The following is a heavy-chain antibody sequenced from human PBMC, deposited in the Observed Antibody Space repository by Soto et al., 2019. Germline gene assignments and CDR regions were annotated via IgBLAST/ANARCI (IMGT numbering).Heavy chain of an antibody. CDR1: GFTFSGHW. CDR2: INTDGASS. V-gene: IGHV3-74*03. Sequence: EVQLVESGGDLVQPGGSLRVSCAASGFTFSGHWMHWVRQVPGKGLEWVSRINTDGASSAYADSVKGRFTISRDNAKNTLDLQMNGLRAEDTAVYYCAREAGYCSRTSCYRRAFDTWGQGTTVTVS. CDR3: AREAGYCSRTSCYRRAFDT. D-gene: IGHD2-2*01. J-gene: IGHJ3*02.